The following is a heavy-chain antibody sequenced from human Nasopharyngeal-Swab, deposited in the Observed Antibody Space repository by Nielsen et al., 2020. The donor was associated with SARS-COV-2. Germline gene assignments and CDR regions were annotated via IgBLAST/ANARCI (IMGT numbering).Heavy chain of an antibody. J-gene: IGHJ4*02. Sequence: GESLKISCAASGFTFSSYAMSWVRQAPGKGLEWVSAISGSGGSTYYADSVKGRFTISRDNSKNTLYLQMNSLRAEDTAVYYCAKPGLSSSSWAHFFDYWGQGTLVTVSS. D-gene: IGHD6-6*01. CDR1: GFTFSSYA. V-gene: IGHV3-23*01. CDR2: ISGSGGST. CDR3: AKPGLSSSSWAHFFDY.